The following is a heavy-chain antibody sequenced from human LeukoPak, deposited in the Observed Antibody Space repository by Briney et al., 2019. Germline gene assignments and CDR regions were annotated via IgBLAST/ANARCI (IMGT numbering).Heavy chain of an antibody. CDR2: INWNGSST. CDR1: GFTFDDYG. CDR3: ARGYCSSTSCYTFDY. J-gene: IGHJ4*02. D-gene: IGHD2-2*02. Sequence: GGSLRLSCAASGFTFDDYGMSWVRQAPGKGLEWVSGINWNGSSTGCADSVKGRFTISRDNAKNSLYLQMNSLRAEDTALYYCARGYCSSTSCYTFDYWGQGTLVTVSS. V-gene: IGHV3-20*04.